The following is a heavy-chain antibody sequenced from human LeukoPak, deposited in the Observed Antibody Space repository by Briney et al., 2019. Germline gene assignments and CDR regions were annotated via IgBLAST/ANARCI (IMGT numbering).Heavy chain of an antibody. D-gene: IGHD3-16*01. J-gene: IGHJ4*02. CDR3: ARMITFGGVFDY. V-gene: IGHV1-69*06. CDR1: GGTFSSYA. CDR2: IIPIFGTA. Sequence: ASVKVSCKASGGTFSSYAISWVRQAPGQGLEWMGGIIPIFGTANYAQKFQGRVTITADKSTSTAYMELSSLGSEDTAVYYCARMITFGGVFDYWGQGTLVTVSS.